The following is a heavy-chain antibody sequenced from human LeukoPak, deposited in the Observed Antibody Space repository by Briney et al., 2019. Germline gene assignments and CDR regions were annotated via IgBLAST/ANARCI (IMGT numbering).Heavy chain of an antibody. CDR1: GFTFSNYW. D-gene: IGHD6-13*01. V-gene: IGHV3-7*01. CDR3: ASGRQLGY. CDR2: IKEDGSEK. Sequence: PGGSLRLSCPASGFTFSNYWMSWVRQAPGKGLEWVANIKEDGSEKYYVDSVKGRSTISRDNARNSLYLQMNSPRAEDTAVYYCASGRQLGYWGQGTLVTVSS. J-gene: IGHJ4*02.